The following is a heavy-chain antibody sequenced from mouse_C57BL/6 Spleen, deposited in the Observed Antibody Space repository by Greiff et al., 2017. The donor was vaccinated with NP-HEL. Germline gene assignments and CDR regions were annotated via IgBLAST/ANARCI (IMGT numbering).Heavy chain of an antibody. J-gene: IGHJ2*01. Sequence: QVQLKQPGAELVMPGASVKLSCKASGYTFTSYWMHWVKQRPGQGLEWIGEIDPSDSYTNYNQKFKGKSTLTVDKSSSTAYMQLSSLTSEDSAVYYCARRYTTVVAPFDDWGQGTTLTVSS. CDR3: ARRYTTVVAPFDD. CDR1: GYTFTSYW. D-gene: IGHD1-1*01. CDR2: IDPSDSYT. V-gene: IGHV1-69*01.